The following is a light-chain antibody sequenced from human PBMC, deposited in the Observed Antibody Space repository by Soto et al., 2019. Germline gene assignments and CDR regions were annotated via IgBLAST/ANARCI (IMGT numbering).Light chain of an antibody. CDR2: GAS. CDR3: QQYGSSPGT. CDR1: HSVSSSY. Sequence: ELVLTQSPGTLSLSPGERATLSCRASHSVSSSYLAWYQQKPGQAPRLLIYGASSRATGIPDRFSGSGSGTDFTLTISRLAPEDFAVYYWQQYGSSPGTFGPGTKVDIK. J-gene: IGKJ3*01. V-gene: IGKV3-20*01.